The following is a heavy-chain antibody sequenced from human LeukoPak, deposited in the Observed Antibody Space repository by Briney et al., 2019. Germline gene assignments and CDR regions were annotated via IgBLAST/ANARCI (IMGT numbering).Heavy chain of an antibody. CDR3: ARVRYCSGGSCYGYYFDY. V-gene: IGHV1-69*05. J-gene: IGHJ4*02. CDR1: GGTFSSYA. D-gene: IGHD2-15*01. Sequence: ASVKVSCXASGGTFSSYAISWVRLDPGQGLEWMGGIIPIFGTANYAPKFKGRVTISTDESTSTAYMELSSVRSEDTAVYYCARVRYCSGGSCYGYYFDYWGQGTLVTVSS. CDR2: IIPIFGTA.